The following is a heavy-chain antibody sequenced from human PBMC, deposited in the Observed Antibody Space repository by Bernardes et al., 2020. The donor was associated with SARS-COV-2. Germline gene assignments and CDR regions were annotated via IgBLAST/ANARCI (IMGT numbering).Heavy chain of an antibody. CDR3: ARLDYF. CDR2: ICYSGNT. V-gene: IGHV4-39*01. J-gene: IGHJ4*01. CDR1: GDSISSSRYC. Sequence: SATLSLTCIVSGDSISSSRYCWGWIRQPPGKGLEWIGNICYSGNTYYTPSLQSRVTMSVDMSKNQFSLRLSSVTAAGTAVYFCARLDYF.